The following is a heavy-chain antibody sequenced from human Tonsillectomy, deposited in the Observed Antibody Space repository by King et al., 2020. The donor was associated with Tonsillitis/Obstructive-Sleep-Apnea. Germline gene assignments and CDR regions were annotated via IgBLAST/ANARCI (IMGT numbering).Heavy chain of an antibody. CDR2: IWYDGSNK. CDR3: AREPRRAVAVHLYYFDY. V-gene: IGHV3-33*01. J-gene: IGHJ4*02. Sequence: VQLVESGGGVVQPGRSLRLSCAASGFTFSSYGMHWVRQAPGKGLEWVAVIWYDGSNKYYADSVKGRFTISRDNSKNTLYLQMNRLRAEDTAVYYCAREPRRAVAVHLYYFDYWGQGTLVTVSS. D-gene: IGHD6-19*01. CDR1: GFTFSSYG.